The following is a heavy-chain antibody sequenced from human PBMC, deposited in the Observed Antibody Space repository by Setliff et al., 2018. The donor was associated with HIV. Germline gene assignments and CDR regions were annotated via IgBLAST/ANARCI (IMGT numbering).Heavy chain of an antibody. CDR1: GYSISSGYY. Sequence: SETLSLTCAVPGYSISSGYYWGWIRQPPGKGLEWVGSIYHSGSTYYNPSLKSRVTISVDTSKNQFSPKLSSVTAADTAVYYCARDPYGITTRDWYFDLWGRGTLVTVSS. D-gene: IGHD3-10*01. V-gene: IGHV4-38-2*02. J-gene: IGHJ2*01. CDR2: IYHSGST. CDR3: ARDPYGITTRDWYFDL.